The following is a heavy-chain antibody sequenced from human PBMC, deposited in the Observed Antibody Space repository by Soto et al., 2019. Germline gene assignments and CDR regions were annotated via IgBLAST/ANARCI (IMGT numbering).Heavy chain of an antibody. V-gene: IGHV4-59*01. J-gene: IGHJ4*02. CDR2: VYYSGSA. Sequence: TSQTLSLTCNVSGGSIRSYYWNWIRQPPGKTLEWIGDVYYSGSANYNPSLKRRVTISVDMSRNQFSLKLNSVTAADTAVYYCARGSMVRGPAAFDYWGQGTLVTVSS. CDR1: GGSIRSYY. CDR3: ARGSMVRGPAAFDY. D-gene: IGHD3-10*01.